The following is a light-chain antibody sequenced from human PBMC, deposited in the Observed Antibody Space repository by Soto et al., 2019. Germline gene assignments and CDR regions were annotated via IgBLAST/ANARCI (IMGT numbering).Light chain of an antibody. CDR1: SSNIGSNY. J-gene: IGLJ2*01. CDR2: RND. Sequence: QSVLTQPPSASGTPGQRVTISCSGSSSNIGSNYVYWYQQLPGSAPKLLIYRNDQRPSGVPDRFSGSKSGTSASLAISVLRSEDEADYYCAAWYDSLSAVVFGGWTQLTVL. CDR3: AAWYDSLSAVV. V-gene: IGLV1-47*01.